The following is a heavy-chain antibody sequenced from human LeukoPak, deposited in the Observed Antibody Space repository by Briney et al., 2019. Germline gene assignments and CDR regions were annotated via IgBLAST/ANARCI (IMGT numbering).Heavy chain of an antibody. V-gene: IGHV1-2*02. CDR3: ARGDVLAAAGNVLDY. CDR1: GYTFTPYY. D-gene: IGHD6-13*01. Sequence: ASVKVSCKASGYTFTPYYMHWVRQAPGQGLEWMGWIKPNSGGTNYAQKFQGGVTITRDTSISTAYMELSRLRSDDTAVYYCARGDVLAAAGNVLDYWGQGTLVTVSS. J-gene: IGHJ4*02. CDR2: IKPNSGGT.